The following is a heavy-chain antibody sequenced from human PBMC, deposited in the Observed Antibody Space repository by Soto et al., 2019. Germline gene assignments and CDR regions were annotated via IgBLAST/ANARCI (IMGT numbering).Heavy chain of an antibody. CDR2: ISPIIGIE. D-gene: IGHD1-7*01. J-gene: IGHJ4*02. V-gene: IGHV1-69*04. Sequence: SLKVSCKASGYTFTSYGISWVRQAPGQGLEWMGRISPIIGIENYAQKFHGRVTITADKSTSTAYMELSSLRSEDTAVYYCAEITGTTPPDYWGQGTLVTVSS. CDR1: GYTFTSYG. CDR3: AEITGTTPPDY.